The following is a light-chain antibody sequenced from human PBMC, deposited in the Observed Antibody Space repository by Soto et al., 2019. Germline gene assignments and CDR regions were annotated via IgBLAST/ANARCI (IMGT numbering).Light chain of an antibody. J-gene: IGKJ1*01. Sequence: EIVMTQSPATLSVSPGGRATLSCRASQSISDTLAWYQQKPGQAPRLLIHGASTRATGFPARFSGSGSGTDFTLTISSLQSEDFAVYYCQQYNNWPSTFGQGTK. CDR1: QSISDT. CDR3: QQYNNWPST. V-gene: IGKV3-15*01. CDR2: GAS.